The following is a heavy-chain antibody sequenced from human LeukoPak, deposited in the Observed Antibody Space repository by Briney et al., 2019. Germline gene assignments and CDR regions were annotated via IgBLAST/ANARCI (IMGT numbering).Heavy chain of an antibody. CDR1: GFTFSTYS. CDR2: ISDTSSLI. J-gene: IGHJ4*02. V-gene: IGHV3-48*02. CDR3: VRDQFFSFDY. Sequence: GGSLRLSCAASGFTFSTYSMNWVRQAPGKGLEWVSYISDTSSLIYYADSVKGRFTISRDNAKNSLYLQMNSLRDEDTAVYYCVRDQFFSFDYWGQGTLVTVSS. D-gene: IGHD3-3*01.